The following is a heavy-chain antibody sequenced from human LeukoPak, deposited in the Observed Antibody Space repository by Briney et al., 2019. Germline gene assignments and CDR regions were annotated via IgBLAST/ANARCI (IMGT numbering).Heavy chain of an antibody. D-gene: IGHD3-10*01. J-gene: IGHJ6*02. CDR3: ARPGEGVSHGMDV. Sequence: GESLKISCKGSGYSFTSYWISWVRQMPGKGLEWMGRIDPSDSYTNYSPSFQDHVTISADKSNSTAYLQWSSLKASDTAMYYCARPGEGVSHGMDVWGQGTTVTVSS. CDR2: IDPSDSYT. CDR1: GYSFTSYW. V-gene: IGHV5-10-1*01.